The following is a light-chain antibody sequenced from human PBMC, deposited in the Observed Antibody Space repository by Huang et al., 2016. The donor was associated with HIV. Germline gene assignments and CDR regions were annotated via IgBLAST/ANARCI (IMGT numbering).Light chain of an antibody. Sequence: DIQMTQSPSTLSASVGDRVTITCRANQSISSWLAWYHQNPGKAPKLLIYKASNLKNGGPSRFSGSGSGTEFTLTISSLQPDDFATYYCQQYNTYSYTFGQGTKLEIK. CDR3: QQYNTYSYT. CDR1: QSISSW. V-gene: IGKV1-5*03. CDR2: KAS. J-gene: IGKJ2*01.